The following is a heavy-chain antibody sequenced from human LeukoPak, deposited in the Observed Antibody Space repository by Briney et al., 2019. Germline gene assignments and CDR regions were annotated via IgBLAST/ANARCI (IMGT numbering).Heavy chain of an antibody. Sequence: GESLKISCKGSGYNFTSYWIGWVRQMPRKGLEWMGIIYPGNSDTKYSPSFQGQVTISADKSITTAYLQWNSLKASDSAMYYCAVPFSGSYSFDYWGQGTLVTVPS. V-gene: IGHV5-51*01. D-gene: IGHD1-26*01. CDR3: AVPFSGSYSFDY. CDR2: IYPGNSDT. J-gene: IGHJ4*02. CDR1: GYNFTSYW.